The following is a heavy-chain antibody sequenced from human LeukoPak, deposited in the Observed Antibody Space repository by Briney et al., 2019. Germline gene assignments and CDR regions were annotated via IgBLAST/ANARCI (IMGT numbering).Heavy chain of an antibody. CDR3: ATDGSSFEY. CDR2: IKKDGSDT. J-gene: IGHJ4*02. D-gene: IGHD2-15*01. Sequence: PGGSLRLSCAASGFTFISYWMTWVRQAPGKGLEWVANIKKDGSDTYYVDSVKGRFSISRDNAKNSLHLQMNNLRAEDTAVYYCATDGSSFEYWGQGALVTVSS. V-gene: IGHV3-7*01. CDR1: GFTFISYW.